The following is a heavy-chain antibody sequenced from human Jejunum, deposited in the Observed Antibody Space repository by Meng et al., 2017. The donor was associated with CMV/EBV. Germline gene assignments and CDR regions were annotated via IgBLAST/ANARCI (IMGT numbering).Heavy chain of an antibody. Sequence: SGDSFTTYHMHWVRQAPGQGLEWMGMVHPSATSVSYAQRFKGRVTLTSDTSTTTVYMEVTSLTFEDTAVYYCARGWPYNGNFPRDIWGQGTLVTVSS. CDR3: ARGWPYNGNFPRDI. J-gene: IGHJ4*02. CDR1: GDSFTTYH. CDR2: VHPSATSV. D-gene: IGHD4-23*01. V-gene: IGHV1-46*01.